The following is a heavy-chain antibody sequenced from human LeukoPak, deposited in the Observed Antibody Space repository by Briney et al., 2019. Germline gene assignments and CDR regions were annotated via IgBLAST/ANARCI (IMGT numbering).Heavy chain of an antibody. CDR2: IYYSGST. CDR3: ARQVDLRSGYYYADYYYGMDV. V-gene: IGHV4-59*08. D-gene: IGHD3-3*01. Sequence: SETLSLTCAVYGGSFSGYYWSWIRQPPGKGLEWIGYIYYSGSTNYNPSLKSRVTISVDTSKNQFSLKLSSVTAADTAVYYCARQVDLRSGYYYADYYYGMDVWGQGTTVTVSS. J-gene: IGHJ6*02. CDR1: GGSFSGYY.